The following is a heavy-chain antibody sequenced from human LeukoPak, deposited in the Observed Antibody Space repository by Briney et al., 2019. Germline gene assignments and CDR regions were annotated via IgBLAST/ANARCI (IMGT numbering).Heavy chain of an antibody. J-gene: IGHJ4*01. V-gene: IGHV3-66*01. CDR1: GFTVSTKY. D-gene: IGHD3-10*01. CDR3: ARAPDYSVSGRDPHY. Sequence: GGSLRLSCAASGFTVSTKYMSWVRQAPGKGLEWVSIIYIGGTTYYADSVKGRFTISRDNSKNTLYFQMNSLSAEDTGVYYCARAPDYSVSGRDPHYWGRGTLVIVSS. CDR2: IYIGGTT.